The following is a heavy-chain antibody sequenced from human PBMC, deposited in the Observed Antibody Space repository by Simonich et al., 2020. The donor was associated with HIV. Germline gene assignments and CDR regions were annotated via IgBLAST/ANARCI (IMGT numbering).Heavy chain of an antibody. V-gene: IGHV2-5*02. D-gene: IGHD3-10*01. CDR2: IYWDDDK. CDR1: GFSLSTSGVG. Sequence: QITLKESGPTLVKPTQTLTLTCTFSGFSLSTSGVGVGWIRQPPGKALGWLELIYWDDDKRYSPSLKGRLNITKDTSKNQVVLTMTNMDPVDTATYYCAHSPGGGSGSYYNYFDYWGQGTLVTVSS. CDR3: AHSPGGGSGSYYNYFDY. J-gene: IGHJ4*02.